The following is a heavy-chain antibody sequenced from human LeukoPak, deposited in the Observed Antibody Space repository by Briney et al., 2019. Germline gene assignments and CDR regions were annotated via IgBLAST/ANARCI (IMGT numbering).Heavy chain of an antibody. CDR3: ARDSMVRGVIPVSG. V-gene: IGHV4-30-4*01. D-gene: IGHD3-10*01. Sequence: SQTLSLTCTVSGGSISSGDYYWSWIRQPPGKGLEWIGYIYYSGSTYYNPSLKSRVTISVDTSKNQFSLKLSSVTAADTAVYYCARDSMVRGVIPVSGWGQGTLVTVSS. J-gene: IGHJ4*02. CDR2: IYYSGST. CDR1: GGSISSGDYY.